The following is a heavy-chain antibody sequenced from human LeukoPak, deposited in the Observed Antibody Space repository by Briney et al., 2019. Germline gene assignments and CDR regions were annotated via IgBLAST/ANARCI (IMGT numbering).Heavy chain of an antibody. V-gene: IGHV3-23*01. Sequence: GGSLRLSCAAAGFTFSTYAMSWVRQIPGKGLEWVSAISGSDDGTYYADSVKGRFTISRDNSRNTLYLQMNTLRAEDTAVYFCAKSPVSSCRGSFCYPFDYWGQGNLVTVSS. CDR3: AKSPVSSCRGSFCYPFDY. CDR1: GFTFSTYA. D-gene: IGHD2-15*01. CDR2: ISGSDDGT. J-gene: IGHJ4*02.